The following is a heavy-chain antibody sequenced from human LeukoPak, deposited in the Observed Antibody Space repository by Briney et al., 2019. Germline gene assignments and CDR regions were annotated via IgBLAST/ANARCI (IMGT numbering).Heavy chain of an antibody. CDR3: ARGDFDWSPLAFSNLYYFDY. J-gene: IGHJ4*02. D-gene: IGHD3-9*01. CDR2: IYYSGST. V-gene: IGHV4-59*01. CDR1: GGSISSYY. Sequence: SQTLSLTCTVSGGSISSYYWSWIRQPPGKGLEWIGYIYYSGSTNYNPSLKSRVTISVDTSKNQFSLKLSSVTAADTAVYYCARGDFDWSPLAFSNLYYFDYWGQGTLVTVSS.